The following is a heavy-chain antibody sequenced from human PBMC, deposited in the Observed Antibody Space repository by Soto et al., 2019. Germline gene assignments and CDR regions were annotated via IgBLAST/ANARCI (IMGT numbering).Heavy chain of an antibody. V-gene: IGHV3-30*18. D-gene: IGHD3-22*01. J-gene: IGHJ6*02. CDR3: AKDLTYYYDSSGYWAHYGMDV. Sequence: GGSLRLSCAASGFTFSSYGMHWVRQAPGKGLEWVAVISYDGSNKYYADSVKGRFTISRDNSKNTLYLQMNSLRAEDTAVYYCAKDLTYYYDSSGYWAHYGMDVWGQGTTVTVS. CDR1: GFTFSSYG. CDR2: ISYDGSNK.